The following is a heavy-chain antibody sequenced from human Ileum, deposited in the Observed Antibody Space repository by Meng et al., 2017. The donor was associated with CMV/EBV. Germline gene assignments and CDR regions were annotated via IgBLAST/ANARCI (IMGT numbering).Heavy chain of an antibody. CDR1: GFTFSSYG. D-gene: IGHD3-3*01. CDR3: ARPSKGYDFWSGYPDY. CDR2: IRYDGSNQ. V-gene: IGHV3-30*02. Sequence: GESLKISCAASGFTFSSYGMHWARQAPGKGLQWVAFIRYDGSNQYYADSVKGRFTISRDNSNNTLYLQMNSLRAEDTAVYYCARPSKGYDFWSGYPDYWGQGTRVTVSS. J-gene: IGHJ4*02.